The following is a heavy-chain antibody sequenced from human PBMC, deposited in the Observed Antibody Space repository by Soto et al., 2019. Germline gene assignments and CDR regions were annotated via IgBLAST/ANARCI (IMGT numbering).Heavy chain of an antibody. J-gene: IGHJ5*02. CDR1: GFTFSSYG. V-gene: IGHV3-30*18. CDR3: AKDNCISTSCYRLYNWFDP. D-gene: IGHD2-2*01. CDR2: IAYDGSNK. Sequence: QVQLVESGGGVVQPGRSLRLSCVASGFTFSSYGMHWVRQAPGMGLEWVAVIAYDGSNKYYADSVKGRFTISRDNSKNTLYLQMNSLRAEDTAVYYCAKDNCISTSCYRLYNWFDPWGQGTLVTVSS.